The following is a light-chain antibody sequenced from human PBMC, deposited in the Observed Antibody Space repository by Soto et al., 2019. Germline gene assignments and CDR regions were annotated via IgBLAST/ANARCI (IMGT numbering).Light chain of an antibody. V-gene: IGKV3-15*01. CDR2: GAS. CDR3: QQYHKWPLT. J-gene: IGKJ4*01. CDR1: QSVSNN. Sequence: EIVMTQSPATLSVSPGERATVPCRASQSVSNNLAWYQQKPGQAPSLLIYGASARATGIPARFSGSGYGTEFTLTISSLQSVDFAVYYCQQYHKWPLTFGGGTRVEIK.